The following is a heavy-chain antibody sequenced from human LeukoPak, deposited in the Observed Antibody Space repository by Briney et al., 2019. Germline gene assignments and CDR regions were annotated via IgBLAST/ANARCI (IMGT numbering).Heavy chain of an antibody. CDR3: ARGQDYSSGWYAY. J-gene: IGHJ4*02. Sequence: ASVKISCKASGYTFTGYYMHWVRQAPGQGLEWMGRINPNSGGTNYAQKFQGRVTMTRDTSISTAYMDLSGLRSDDTAVYYCARGQDYSSGWYAYWGQGTLVTVSS. V-gene: IGHV1-2*06. CDR1: GYTFTGYY. D-gene: IGHD6-19*01. CDR2: INPNSGGT.